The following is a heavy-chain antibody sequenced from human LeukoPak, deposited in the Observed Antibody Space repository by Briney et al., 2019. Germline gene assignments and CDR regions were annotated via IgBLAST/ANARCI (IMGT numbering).Heavy chain of an antibody. CDR3: ARSRAPAGKYCSGGSCYGGFDY. J-gene: IGHJ4*02. D-gene: IGHD2-15*01. CDR1: GYTFTSYA. CDR2: INAGNGNT. Sequence: GASVKVSCKASGYTFTSYAMHWVRQAPGQRLEWMGWINAGNGNTKYSQKFQGRVTITRDTSASTAYMELSSLRSEDTAAYYCARSRAPAGKYCSGGSCYGGFDYWGQGTLVTVSS. V-gene: IGHV1-3*01.